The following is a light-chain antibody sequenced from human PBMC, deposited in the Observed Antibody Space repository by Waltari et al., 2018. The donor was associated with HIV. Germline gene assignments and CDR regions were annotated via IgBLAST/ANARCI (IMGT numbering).Light chain of an antibody. CDR2: TAT. CDR3: QQSYTSPT. J-gene: IGKJ3*01. Sequence: DIQMTQSPSSLSASVGDRVTITCQASQNINNYLNWYQQKPGRAPRVLISTATTLQSGVPSRFSGSGSGTHFSLTITGLQPEDFGTYFCQQSYTSPTFGPGTTVDLK. V-gene: IGKV1-39*01. CDR1: QNINNY.